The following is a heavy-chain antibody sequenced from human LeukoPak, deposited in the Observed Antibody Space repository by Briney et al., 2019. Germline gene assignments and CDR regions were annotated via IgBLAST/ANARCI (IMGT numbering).Heavy chain of an antibody. D-gene: IGHD6-13*01. CDR1: GYTFTSYG. CDR2: ISAYNGNT. J-gene: IGHJ5*02. V-gene: IGHV1-18*01. Sequence: GASVKVSCKASGYTFTSYGISWVRQAPGQGLEWMGWISAYNGNTNYAQKLQGRVTMTTDTSTSTAYMELRSLRSDDTAVYYCARESAAAVGVVWFDPWGQGTLVTVSS. CDR3: ARESAAAVGVVWFDP.